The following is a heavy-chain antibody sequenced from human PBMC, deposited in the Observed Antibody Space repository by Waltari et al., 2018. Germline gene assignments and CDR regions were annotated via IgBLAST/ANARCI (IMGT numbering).Heavy chain of an antibody. Sequence: QVQLQQWGAGLLKPSETLSLTCAVYGGSFSGYYWSWIRQPPGKGLEWIGEINHSGDTNYNPSLKSRVTISVDTSKNQFSLKLSSVTAADTAVYYCARGITGTTEEVYWGQGTLVTVSS. CDR1: GGSFSGYY. CDR2: INHSGDT. D-gene: IGHD1-7*01. J-gene: IGHJ4*02. V-gene: IGHV4-34*01. CDR3: ARGITGTTEEVY.